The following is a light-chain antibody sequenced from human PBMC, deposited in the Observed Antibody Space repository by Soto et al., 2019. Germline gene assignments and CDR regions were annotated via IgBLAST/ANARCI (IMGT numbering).Light chain of an antibody. Sequence: EIVLTQSPGTLSLSPGERATLSCRASQSVSSSYLAWYQQKPGQAPRLLIYGASSRATGIPDRFSGSGSGTDFTITISRLEPEDFAVYYCQPYGSSPGFTFGPGTKVDIK. J-gene: IGKJ3*01. CDR1: QSVSSSY. CDR2: GAS. CDR3: QPYGSSPGFT. V-gene: IGKV3-20*01.